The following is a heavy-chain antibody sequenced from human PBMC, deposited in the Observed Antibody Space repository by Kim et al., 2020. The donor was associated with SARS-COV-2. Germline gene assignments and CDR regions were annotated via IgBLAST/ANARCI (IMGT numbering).Heavy chain of an antibody. V-gene: IGHV3-11*05. CDR1: GFTFSDYY. Sequence: GGSLRLSCVASGFTFSDYYMSWIRQAPGKGLEWLLYISSSNSYTNYADSVKGRFTISRDNAKNSLYLQMNSLRAEDTAVYYCARVKLGSSSWYVLDYWGQGTLVTVSS. CDR3: ARVKLGSSSWYVLDY. D-gene: IGHD6-13*01. CDR2: ISSSNSYT. J-gene: IGHJ4*02.